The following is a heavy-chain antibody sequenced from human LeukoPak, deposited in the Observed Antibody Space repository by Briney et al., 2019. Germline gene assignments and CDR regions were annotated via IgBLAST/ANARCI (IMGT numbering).Heavy chain of an antibody. CDR3: AKESLDQGSGWYFDY. CDR2: ISYDGSNK. Sequence: GGFLRLSCAASGFTFSSYGMHWVRQAPGKGLEWVAVISYDGSNKYYADSVKGRFTISRDNSKNTLYLQMNCLRAEDTAVYYCAKESLDQGSGWYFDYWGQGTLVTVSS. J-gene: IGHJ4*02. D-gene: IGHD6-19*01. V-gene: IGHV3-30*18. CDR1: GFTFSSYG.